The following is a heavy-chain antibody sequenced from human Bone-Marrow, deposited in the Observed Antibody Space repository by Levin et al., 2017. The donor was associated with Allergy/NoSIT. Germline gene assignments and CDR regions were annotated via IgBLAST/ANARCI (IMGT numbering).Heavy chain of an antibody. Sequence: SETLSLTCTVSGGSVSSGSYYWSWIRQPPGKGLEWIGYIYYSGSTNYNPSLKSRVTISVDTSKNQFSLKLSSVTAADTAVYYCARDGSGSYFLYGMDVWGQGTTVTVSS. CDR3: ARDGSGSYFLYGMDV. CDR1: GGSVSSGSYY. J-gene: IGHJ6*02. V-gene: IGHV4-61*01. D-gene: IGHD3-10*01. CDR2: IYYSGST.